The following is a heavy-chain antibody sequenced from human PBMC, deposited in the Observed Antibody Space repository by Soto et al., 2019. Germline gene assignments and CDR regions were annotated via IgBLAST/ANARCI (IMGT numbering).Heavy chain of an antibody. D-gene: IGHD5-12*01. Sequence: QVQLQESGPGLVKPSETLSLTCTVSGGSISSYYWSWIRQPAGKGLEWIGRIYTSGSTNYNPSLKSRVTMSVDTSKNQFSLKLSSVTAADTAVYYCARDLPPLATPYGGYYYYYGMDVWGQGTTVTVSS. CDR2: IYTSGST. CDR3: ARDLPPLATPYGGYYYYYGMDV. V-gene: IGHV4-4*07. CDR1: GGSISSYY. J-gene: IGHJ6*02.